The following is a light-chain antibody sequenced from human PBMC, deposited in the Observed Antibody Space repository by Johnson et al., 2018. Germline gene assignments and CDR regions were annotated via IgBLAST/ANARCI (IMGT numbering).Light chain of an antibody. Sequence: QSVLTQPPSVSAAPGQKVTISCSGSSSNIGNNYVSWYQQLPGTAHKLLIYENNKRPSGIPDRFSGSKSGTSATLGITGLPTGDEADYYCGTWASSLSAGNVFGTGTKVTVL. V-gene: IGLV1-51*02. CDR2: ENN. CDR1: SSNIGNNY. J-gene: IGLJ1*01. CDR3: GTWASSLSAGNV.